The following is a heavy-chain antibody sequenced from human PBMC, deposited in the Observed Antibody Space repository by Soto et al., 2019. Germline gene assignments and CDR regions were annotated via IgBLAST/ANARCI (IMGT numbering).Heavy chain of an antibody. J-gene: IGHJ4*02. V-gene: IGHV1-69*01. CDR2: IIPKLGSA. D-gene: IGHD5-12*01. CDR3: ARGDDGYNFGAVY. CDR1: GGGNLRDYR. Sequence: QVQLVQSGAEMKKPGSSVQVSCTASGGGNLRDYRTTWVRQAPGQGLEWMGGIIPKLGSANYAQNFQGRVTITADESTGTVNMELRSLRSEDTAVYYCARGDDGYNFGAVYWGQGTPVTVSS.